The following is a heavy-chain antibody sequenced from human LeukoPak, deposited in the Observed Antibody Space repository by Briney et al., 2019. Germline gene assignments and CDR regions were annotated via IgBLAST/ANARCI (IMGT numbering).Heavy chain of an antibody. CDR2: INHSGST. J-gene: IGHJ3*02. Sequence: SETLSLTCAVYGGSFSGYYWSWIRQPPGKGLEWIGEINHSGSTNYNPSLKSRVTISVDTSKNQFSLKLSSVTAADTAVYYCARRVNGDAFDIWGQGTMVTVSS. CDR3: ARRVNGDAFDI. CDR1: GGSFSGYY. V-gene: IGHV4-34*01. D-gene: IGHD4-23*01.